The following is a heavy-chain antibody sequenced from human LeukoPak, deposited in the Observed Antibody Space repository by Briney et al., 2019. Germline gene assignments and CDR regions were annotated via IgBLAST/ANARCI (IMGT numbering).Heavy chain of an antibody. V-gene: IGHV1-69*04. J-gene: IGHJ2*01. CDR3: ARDGTSIDILTRWYFDL. D-gene: IGHD1-7*01. CDR1: GGTFSSYA. Sequence: ASVKVSCKASGGTFSSYAISWVRQAPGQGLEWMGRIIPILGIANYAQKFQGGVTITADKSTGTAYMELSSLRSEDTAVYYCARDGTSIDILTRWYFDLWGRGTLVTVSS. CDR2: IIPILGIA.